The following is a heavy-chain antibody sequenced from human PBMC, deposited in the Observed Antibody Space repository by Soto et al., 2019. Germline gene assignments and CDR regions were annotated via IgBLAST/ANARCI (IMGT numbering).Heavy chain of an antibody. D-gene: IGHD3-22*01. CDR2: ISSSSSTI. V-gene: IGHV3-48*04. Sequence: GESLKISCAASGFTFSSYSMNWVRQAPGKGLEWVSYISSSSSTIYYADSVKGRFTISRDNAKNSLYLQMNSLRAEDTAVYYCARDVRYYDSSGYYFDYWGQGTLVTVSS. J-gene: IGHJ4*02. CDR1: GFTFSSYS. CDR3: ARDVRYYDSSGYYFDY.